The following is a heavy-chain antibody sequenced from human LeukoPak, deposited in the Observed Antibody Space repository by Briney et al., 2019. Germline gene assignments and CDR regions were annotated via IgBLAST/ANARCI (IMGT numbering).Heavy chain of an antibody. Sequence: PSETLSLTCTVSGGSISSSSYYWGWIRQPPGKGLEWIGSIYYSGSTYYNPSLKSRVTISVDTSKNLFSLKLSSVTAADTAVYYCARHGRRMVRGTFDYWGQGTLVTVSS. CDR1: GGSISSSSYY. V-gene: IGHV4-39*01. J-gene: IGHJ4*02. D-gene: IGHD3-10*01. CDR3: ARHGRRMVRGTFDY. CDR2: IYYSGST.